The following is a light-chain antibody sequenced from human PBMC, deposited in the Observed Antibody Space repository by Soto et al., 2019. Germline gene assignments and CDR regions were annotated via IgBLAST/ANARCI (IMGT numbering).Light chain of an antibody. J-gene: IGKJ3*01. V-gene: IGKV1-9*01. Sequence: IQLTQSPSSLSASVGDRVTITCRASQGISSYLAWYQQKPRKAPKLLIYAASTLEIGVPSRFSGSGSGTDFTLTISSLQPEDFATYYCQQLNSYPFTFGPGAKVDIK. CDR2: AAS. CDR1: QGISSY. CDR3: QQLNSYPFT.